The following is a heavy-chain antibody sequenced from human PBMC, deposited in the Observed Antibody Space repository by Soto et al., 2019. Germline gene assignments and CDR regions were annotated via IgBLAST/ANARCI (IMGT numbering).Heavy chain of an antibody. CDR2: TYYRSKWYN. Sequence: PSQTLSLTCAISGDSVSSNSAAWNWIRQSPSRGLEWLGRTYYRSKWYNDYAVSVKSRITINPDTSKNQFSLQLNSVTPEDTAVYYCARDQHSSGWYEGLGAFDIWGQGKMVTVSS. D-gene: IGHD6-19*01. CDR3: ARDQHSSGWYEGLGAFDI. J-gene: IGHJ3*02. CDR1: GDSVSSNSAA. V-gene: IGHV6-1*01.